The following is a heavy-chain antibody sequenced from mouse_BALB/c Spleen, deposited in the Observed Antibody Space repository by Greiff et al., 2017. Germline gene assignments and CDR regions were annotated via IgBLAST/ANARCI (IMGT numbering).Heavy chain of an antibody. CDR3: ARDGNPYAMDY. D-gene: IGHD2-1*01. V-gene: IGHV3-6*02. J-gene: IGHJ4*01. Sequence: ESGPGLVKPSQSLSLTCSVTGYSITSGYYWNWIRQFPGNKLEWMGYISYDGSNNYNPSLKNRISITRDTSKNQFFLKLNYVTTEDTATYYCARDGNPYAMDYWGQGTSVTVSS. CDR2: ISYDGSN. CDR1: GYSITSGYY.